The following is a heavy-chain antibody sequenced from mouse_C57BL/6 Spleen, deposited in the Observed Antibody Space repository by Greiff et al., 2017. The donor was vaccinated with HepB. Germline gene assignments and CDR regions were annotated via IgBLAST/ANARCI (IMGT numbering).Heavy chain of an antibody. CDR3: NGYYHPYAMDD. J-gene: IGHJ4*01. CDR2: IDPETGGT. Sequence: QVQLQQSGAELVRPGASVTLSCKASGYTITDYEMHWVKQTPVHGLEWIGAIDPETGGTAYNQKFKGKAILTADKSSSTAYMELRSLTSEDSAVYYCNGYYHPYAMDDWGEGTSVTVAS. V-gene: IGHV1-15*01. D-gene: IGHD2-3*01. CDR1: GYTITDYE.